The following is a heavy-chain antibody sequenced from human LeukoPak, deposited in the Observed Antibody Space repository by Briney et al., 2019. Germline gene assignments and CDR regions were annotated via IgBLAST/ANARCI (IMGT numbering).Heavy chain of an antibody. CDR1: X. V-gene: IGHV1-2*02. CDR3: ARDPTYYYGSGSSGNWFDP. Sequence: XMHWVRQTPGQGLEWMGWINPNSGGTYYGQKFQGRVTMTRDTSITTAYMELNRLRSDDTAAYYCARDPTYYYGSGSSGNWFDPWGQGTLVTVSS. D-gene: IGHD3-10*01. CDR2: INPNSGGT. J-gene: IGHJ5*02.